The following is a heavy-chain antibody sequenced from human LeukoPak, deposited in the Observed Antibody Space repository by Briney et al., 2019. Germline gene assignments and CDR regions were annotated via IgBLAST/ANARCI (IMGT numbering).Heavy chain of an antibody. CDR3: ARDFSGYDYNFDY. D-gene: IGHD5-12*01. CDR2: ISSSSSYM. CDR1: GFTFSTYT. V-gene: IGHV3-21*01. J-gene: IGHJ4*02. Sequence: PGGSLRLSCAASGFTFSTYTMNWVRQAPGKGLEWVSFISSSSSYMYYADSVEGRFTISRDNTKKSLYLQMNSLRAEDTAVYYCARDFSGYDYNFDYWGQGTLVTVSS.